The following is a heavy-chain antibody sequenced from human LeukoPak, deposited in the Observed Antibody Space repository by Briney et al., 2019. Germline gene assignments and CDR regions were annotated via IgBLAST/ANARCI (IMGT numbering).Heavy chain of an antibody. Sequence: SETLSLTCTVSGGSISSGGYYWSWIRQHPGKGLEWIGYIYYSGSTYYNPSLKSRVTVSVDTSKNQFSLKLSSVTAADTAVYYCARAGLLLAFDIWGQGTMVTVSS. CDR1: GGSISSGGYY. V-gene: IGHV4-31*03. CDR2: IYYSGST. J-gene: IGHJ3*02. D-gene: IGHD3-22*01. CDR3: ARAGLLLAFDI.